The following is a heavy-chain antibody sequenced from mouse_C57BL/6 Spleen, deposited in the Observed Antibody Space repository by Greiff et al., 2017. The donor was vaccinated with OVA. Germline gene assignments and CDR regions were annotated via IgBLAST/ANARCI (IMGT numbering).Heavy chain of an antibody. CDR3: ARRSSYGSYFDY. CDR2: ISSGSSTI. Sequence: EVKLMESGGGLVKPGGSLKLSCAASGFTFSDYGMHWVRQAPEKGLEWVAYISSGSSTIYYADTVKGRFTISRDNAKNTLFLQMTSLRSEDTAMYYCARRSSYGSYFDYWGQGTTLTVSS. V-gene: IGHV5-17*01. J-gene: IGHJ2*01. D-gene: IGHD1-1*01. CDR1: GFTFSDYG.